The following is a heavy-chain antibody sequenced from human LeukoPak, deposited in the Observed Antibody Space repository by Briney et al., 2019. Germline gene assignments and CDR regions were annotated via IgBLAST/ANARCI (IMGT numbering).Heavy chain of an antibody. Sequence: PSETLSLTCTVSGGSISSGSYYWSWIRQPAGKGLEWIGRIYTSGSTNYNPSLKSRVTISVDTSKNQFSLKLSSVTAADTAVYYCARLGYSSSWAADYWGQGTLVTVSS. CDR1: GGSISSGSYY. D-gene: IGHD6-6*01. V-gene: IGHV4-61*02. CDR2: IYTSGST. J-gene: IGHJ4*02. CDR3: ARLGYSSSWAADY.